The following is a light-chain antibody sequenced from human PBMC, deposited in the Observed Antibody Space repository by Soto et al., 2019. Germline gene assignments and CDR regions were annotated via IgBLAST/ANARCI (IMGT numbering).Light chain of an antibody. V-gene: IGKV3-11*01. CDR1: QSVSSY. Sequence: EIVLTQSPATLSLSPGERATLSCRASQSVSSYLAWYQQKPGQAPRLLIYDASNRATGIPARFMGSGSGTDLTLTISSLEPEDFAVYYCRQRSHFWTLGQGPKVEIK. J-gene: IGKJ1*01. CDR3: RQRSHFWT. CDR2: DAS.